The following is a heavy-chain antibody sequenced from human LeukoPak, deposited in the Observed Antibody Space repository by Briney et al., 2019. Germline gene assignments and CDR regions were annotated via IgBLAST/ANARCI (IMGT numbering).Heavy chain of an antibody. J-gene: IGHJ3*02. D-gene: IGHD3-22*01. CDR1: GFTFSSYG. Sequence: AGGSLRLSCAASGFTFSSYGMHWVRQAPGKGLEWVAVIWYDGSNKYYADSVKGRFTISRDNSKNTLYLQMNSLRTEDTAVYYCAKAYYYDSSGYEGDAFDIWGQGTMVTVSS. CDR3: AKAYYYDSSGYEGDAFDI. V-gene: IGHV3-33*06. CDR2: IWYDGSNK.